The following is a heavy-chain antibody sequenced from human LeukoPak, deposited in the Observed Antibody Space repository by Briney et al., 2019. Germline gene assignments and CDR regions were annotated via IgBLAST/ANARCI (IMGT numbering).Heavy chain of an antibody. V-gene: IGHV4-59*01. CDR3: ARGRRYFDWLYDY. J-gene: IGHJ4*02. Sequence: SETLSLTCTVSGGSISSYYWSWIRQPPGKGLEWIGYIYYSGSTNYNPSLKSRVTISVDTSKSQFSLKLSSVTAADTAVYYCARGRRYFDWLYDYWGQGTLVTVSS. CDR2: IYYSGST. D-gene: IGHD3-9*01. CDR1: GGSISSYY.